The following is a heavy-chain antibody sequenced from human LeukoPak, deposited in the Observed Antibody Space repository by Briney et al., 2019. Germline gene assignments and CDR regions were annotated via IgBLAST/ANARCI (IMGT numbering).Heavy chain of an antibody. D-gene: IGHD5-18*01. V-gene: IGHV1-2*02. CDR2: INPNSGGT. CDR1: GYTFTGYY. J-gene: IGHJ4*02. CDR3: ARDAGRGYSYGRDY. Sequence: ASVKVSCKASGYTFTGYYMHWVRQAPGQGLEWMGWINPNSGGTNYAQKFQGRVTMTRDTSISTAYMELSRLRSDDTAVYYCARDAGRGYSYGRDYWGQGTLVTVSS.